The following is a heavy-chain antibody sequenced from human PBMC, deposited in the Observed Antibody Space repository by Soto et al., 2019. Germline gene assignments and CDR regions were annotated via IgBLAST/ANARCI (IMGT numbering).Heavy chain of an antibody. V-gene: IGHV3-21*01. Sequence: EVQLVESGGGLVKPGGSLRLSCAASGFTFSSYSMNWVRQAPGKGLEWVSSISCSTSYIYYADSVKGRFTISRDNAKNSLYLQMNSLRAEDTAVYYWARVLDYGDPYYYYGMDVWGQGTTGTVSS. CDR1: GFTFSSYS. CDR2: ISCSTSYI. D-gene: IGHD4-17*01. CDR3: ARVLDYGDPYYYYGMDV. J-gene: IGHJ6*02.